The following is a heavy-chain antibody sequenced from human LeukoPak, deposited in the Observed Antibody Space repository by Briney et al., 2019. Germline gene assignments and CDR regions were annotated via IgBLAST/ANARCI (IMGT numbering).Heavy chain of an antibody. CDR3: ARGGRIQLWQYYFDY. CDR2: IYYSGST. D-gene: IGHD5-18*01. CDR1: GGSISSGGYY. Sequence: PSETLSLTCTVSGGSISSGGYYWSWIRQHPGKGLEWIGYIYYSGSTYYNPSLKSRVTISVDTSKNQFSLKLSSATAADTAVYYCARGGRIQLWQYYFDYWGQGTLVTVSS. V-gene: IGHV4-31*03. J-gene: IGHJ4*02.